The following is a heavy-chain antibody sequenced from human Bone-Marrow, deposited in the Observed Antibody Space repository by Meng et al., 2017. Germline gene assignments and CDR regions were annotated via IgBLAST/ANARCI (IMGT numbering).Heavy chain of an antibody. CDR1: GYTFSGYY. CDR2: INPNSGGT. V-gene: IGHV1-2*06. J-gene: IGHJ4*02. CDR3: ARAYGSGSYLRAYYFDY. Sequence: GHRVVSGVESENHGDSVKVSCKVSGYTFSGYYLHWVRQAPGQGLEWMGRINPNSGGTNYAQKFQGRVTMTRDTSISTAYMELSRLRSDDTAVYYCARAYGSGSYLRAYYFDYWGQGTLVTVSS. D-gene: IGHD3-10*01.